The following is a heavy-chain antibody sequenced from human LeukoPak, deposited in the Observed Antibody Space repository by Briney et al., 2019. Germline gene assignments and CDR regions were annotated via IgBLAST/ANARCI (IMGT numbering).Heavy chain of an antibody. D-gene: IGHD3-16*01. CDR3: ASLHGGYYYYYYMDV. Sequence: SETLSLTCAVYGGSFSGYYWSWIRQPPGKGLEWIGEINHSGSTNYNPSLKSRVTISVDTSKNQFSLKLSSVTAADTAVYYCASLHGGYYYYYYMDVWGKGTTVTISS. CDR2: INHSGST. CDR1: GGSFSGYY. V-gene: IGHV4-34*01. J-gene: IGHJ6*03.